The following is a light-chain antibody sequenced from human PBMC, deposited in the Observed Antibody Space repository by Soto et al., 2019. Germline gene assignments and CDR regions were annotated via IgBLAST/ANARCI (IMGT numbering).Light chain of an antibody. CDR3: QQYGYLVT. Sequence: DIQMTQSPSSLSASVGDRVIITCRTSQSISNYLNWYQHKPGKAPKVLISAASNLQSGVPSRFSGSGSGTDFTLTISRLEPEDFAMYYCQQYGYLVTFGGGTKVDIK. J-gene: IGKJ4*01. CDR2: AAS. V-gene: IGKV1-39*01. CDR1: QSISNY.